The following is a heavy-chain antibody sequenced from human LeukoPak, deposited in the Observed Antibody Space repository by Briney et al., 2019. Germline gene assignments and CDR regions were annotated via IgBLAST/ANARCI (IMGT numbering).Heavy chain of an antibody. Sequence: GGSLRLSCTASGFTLSNFAMSWVRQAPGKGLEWLSNLSGNGGGTSYADSVKGRFTISRDNSKNTLYLQMNSLKAEDTAVYYCSKDSFPGAKWGQGTLVTVSS. CDR3: SKDSFPGAK. D-gene: IGHD2/OR15-2a*01. CDR1: GFTLSNFA. V-gene: IGHV3-23*01. CDR2: LSGNGGGT. J-gene: IGHJ4*02.